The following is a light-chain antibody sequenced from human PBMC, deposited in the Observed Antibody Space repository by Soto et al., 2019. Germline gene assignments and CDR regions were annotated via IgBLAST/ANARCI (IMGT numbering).Light chain of an antibody. J-gene: IGKJ5*01. CDR1: QSISSW. CDR3: QQYNSYSSIT. Sequence: DIKMTQSPSTLSASVGDRVTITCRVSQSISSWLAWYQQKPGKAPKLLIYKASSLESGVPSRFSGSGSGTEFTLTISRLQPDDFATYYCQQYNSYSSITFGQGTPLEIK. V-gene: IGKV1-5*03. CDR2: KAS.